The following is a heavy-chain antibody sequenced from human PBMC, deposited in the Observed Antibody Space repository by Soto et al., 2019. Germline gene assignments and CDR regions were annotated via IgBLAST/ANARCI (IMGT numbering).Heavy chain of an antibody. Sequence: QVQLVESGGGLVKPGGSLRLSCAASGFTFSDYYMSWIRQAPGRGLEWVSYISSSGSTKFYADSVKGRFTISRDNAKXSLYLQMNSLRAEDTAVYYCAREITIFGVAPGDTFDIWGQGTMVTVSS. V-gene: IGHV3-11*01. CDR3: AREITIFGVAPGDTFDI. J-gene: IGHJ3*02. D-gene: IGHD3-3*01. CDR2: ISSSGSTK. CDR1: GFTFSDYY.